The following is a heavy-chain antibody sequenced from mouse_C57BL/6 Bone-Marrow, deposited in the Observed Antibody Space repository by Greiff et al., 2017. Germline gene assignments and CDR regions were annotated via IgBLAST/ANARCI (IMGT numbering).Heavy chain of an antibody. CDR1: GYSITSGYY. D-gene: IGHD2-4*01. J-gene: IGHJ2*01. CDR2: ISYDGSN. Sequence: EVKLVESGPGLVKPSQSLSLTCSVTGYSITSGYYWNWIRQFPGNKLEWMGYISYDGSNNYNPSLKNRISITRDTSKNQFFLKLNSVTTEDTATYYCARDEDDYYLDYWGQGTTRTVSS. CDR3: ARDEDDYYLDY. V-gene: IGHV3-6*01.